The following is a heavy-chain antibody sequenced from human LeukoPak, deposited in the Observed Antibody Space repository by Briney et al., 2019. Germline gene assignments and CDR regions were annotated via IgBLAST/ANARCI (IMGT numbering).Heavy chain of an antibody. D-gene: IGHD6-19*01. CDR3: AREAVAGRSGDDY. Sequence: SVKVSCKASGGTFSSYAISWVRQAPGQGLERMGGIIPIFGTANYAQKFQGRVTITADESTSTAYMELSSLRSEDTAVYYCAREAVAGRSGDDYWGQGTLVTVSS. CDR1: GGTFSSYA. J-gene: IGHJ4*02. CDR2: IIPIFGTA. V-gene: IGHV1-69*01.